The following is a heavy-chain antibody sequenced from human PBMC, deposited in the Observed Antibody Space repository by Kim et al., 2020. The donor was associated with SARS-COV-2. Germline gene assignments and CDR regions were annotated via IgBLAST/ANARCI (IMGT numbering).Heavy chain of an antibody. CDR2: INHSGST. J-gene: IGHJ1*01. CDR1: GGSFSGYY. Sequence: SETLSLTCAVYGGSFSGYYWSWIRQPPGKGLEWIGEINHSGSTNYNPSLKSRVTISVDTSKNQLSLHLNSVTAADTAVYYCVNNLGSGWYVHWGQGTLVT. D-gene: IGHD6-19*01. V-gene: IGHV4-34*01. CDR3: VNNLGSGWYVH.